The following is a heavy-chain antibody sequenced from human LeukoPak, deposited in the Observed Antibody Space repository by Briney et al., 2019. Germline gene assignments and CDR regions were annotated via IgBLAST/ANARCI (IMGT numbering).Heavy chain of an antibody. V-gene: IGHV1-69*13. J-gene: IGHJ4*02. CDR3: ARDPVRQGGYDILTGYPD. CDR1: GGTFSSYA. CDR2: IIPIFGTA. D-gene: IGHD3-9*01. Sequence: ASVKVSCKASGGTFSSYAISWVRQAPGQGLEWMGGIIPIFGTANYAQKFQGRVTITADESTSTAYMELSSLRSEDTAVYYCARDPVRQGGYDILTGYPDWGQGTLVTVSS.